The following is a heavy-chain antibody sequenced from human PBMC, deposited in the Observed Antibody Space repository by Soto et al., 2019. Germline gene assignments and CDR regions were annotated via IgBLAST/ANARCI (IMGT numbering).Heavy chain of an antibody. CDR3: ARSPYDSSGYPDY. J-gene: IGHJ4*02. V-gene: IGHV4-59*01. Sequence: SETLSLTCTVSGGSISSYYWSWIRQPPGKGLEWIGYIYYSGSTNYNPSLKSRVTISVDTSKNQFSLKLSSVTAVDTAVYYCARSPYDSSGYPDYWGQGTLVTVSS. CDR1: GGSISSYY. D-gene: IGHD3-22*01. CDR2: IYYSGST.